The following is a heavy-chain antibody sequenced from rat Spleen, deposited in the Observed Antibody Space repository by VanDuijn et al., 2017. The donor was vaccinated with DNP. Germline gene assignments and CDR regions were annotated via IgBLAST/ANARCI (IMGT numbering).Heavy chain of an antibody. V-gene: IGHV5-27*01. CDR2: ISVSGVPT. CDR1: GFPFSKYV. Sequence: EVQLVESGGGLVEPGRSLKLSCAASGFPFSKYVMAWVRQAPKKGLEWVATISVSGVPTYYRDSVKGRFTISRDNAESILYLQMDSVRSDDMATYFCTTRGIYGGYDFWGQGVMVTVSS. CDR3: TTRGIYGGYDF. D-gene: IGHD1-11*01. J-gene: IGHJ2*01.